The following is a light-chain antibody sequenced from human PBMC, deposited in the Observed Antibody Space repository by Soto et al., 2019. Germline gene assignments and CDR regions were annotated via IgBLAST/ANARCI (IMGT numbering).Light chain of an antibody. Sequence: EIVMTQSPATLSVSPGERATLSCRASQSVFSNLAWYQQKPGQAPRLLIYGASTRATGIPARFSGSGSGTEFTLTISSLQSEDFAVYYCQQYNEWPLPFGGGTKVELK. V-gene: IGKV3-15*01. CDR2: GAS. CDR3: QQYNEWPLP. J-gene: IGKJ4*01. CDR1: QSVFSN.